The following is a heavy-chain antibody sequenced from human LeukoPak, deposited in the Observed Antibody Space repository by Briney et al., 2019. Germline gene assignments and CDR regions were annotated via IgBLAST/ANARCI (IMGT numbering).Heavy chain of an antibody. CDR2: ISAYNGNT. J-gene: IGHJ4*02. CDR3: ARSLYCSSTSCHPFDY. CDR1: GYTFTSYG. Sequence: ASVKVPCKASGYTFTSYGISWVRQAPGQGLEWIGWISAYNGNTNYAQKLQGRVTMTTDTSTSTAYMELRSLRSDDTAVYYCARSLYCSSTSCHPFDYWGQGTLVTVSS. V-gene: IGHV1-18*01. D-gene: IGHD2-2*01.